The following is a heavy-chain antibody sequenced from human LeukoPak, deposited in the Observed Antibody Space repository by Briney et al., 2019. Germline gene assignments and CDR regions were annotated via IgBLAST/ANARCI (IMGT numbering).Heavy chain of an antibody. Sequence: ASVKVSCKASGYTFTGYYLHWVRQAPGQGLEWMGWINPNSGGTNYAQKFQGWVTMTRDTSISTAYMELSSLRSEDTAVYYCARGAPQLVPEYYYYYGMDVWGQGTLVTVSS. CDR1: GYTFTGYY. V-gene: IGHV1-2*04. CDR3: ARGAPQLVPEYYYYYGMDV. CDR2: INPNSGGT. J-gene: IGHJ6*02. D-gene: IGHD6-6*01.